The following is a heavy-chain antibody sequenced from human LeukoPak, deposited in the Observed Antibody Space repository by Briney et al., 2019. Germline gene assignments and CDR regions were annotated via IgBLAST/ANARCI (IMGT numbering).Heavy chain of an antibody. CDR3: ATDMVRGANDY. J-gene: IGHJ4*02. CDR2: INHSGST. Sequence: PSETLSLTCAVYGGSFSGYYWSWIRQPPGKGLEWIGEINHSGSTNYNPSLKSRVTISVDTSKNQFSLKLSSVTAADTAVHYCATDMVRGANDYWGQGTLVTVSS. V-gene: IGHV4-34*01. CDR1: GGSFSGYY. D-gene: IGHD3-10*01.